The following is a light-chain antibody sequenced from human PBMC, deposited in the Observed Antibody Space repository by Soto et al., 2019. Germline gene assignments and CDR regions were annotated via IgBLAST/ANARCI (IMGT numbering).Light chain of an antibody. CDR3: SSYTSSSTVV. J-gene: IGLJ2*01. CDR2: DVS. V-gene: IGLV2-14*01. Sequence: QSVLTQPASVSGCPGQSITISCTGTSSDVGTYNYVSWYQQHPGKAPKLMIYDVSSRPSGVSNRFSGSKSGNTASLTISGLQAEDDADYYCSSYTSSSTVVFGGGTKLTVL. CDR1: SSDVGTYNY.